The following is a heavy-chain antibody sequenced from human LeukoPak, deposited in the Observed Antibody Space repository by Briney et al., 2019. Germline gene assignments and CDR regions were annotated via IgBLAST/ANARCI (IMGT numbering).Heavy chain of an antibody. CDR2: IKQDGSEK. J-gene: IGHJ5*02. CDR3: ARETVWFGESKSNWFDP. D-gene: IGHD3-10*01. Sequence: QSGGSLRLSCAASGFTFSSYWMSWVRQAPGKGLEWVANIKQDGSEKYYVDSVKGRFTISRDNAKNSLYLQMNSLRAEDTAVYYCARETVWFGESKSNWFDPWGQGTLVTVSS. CDR1: GFTFSSYW. V-gene: IGHV3-7*01.